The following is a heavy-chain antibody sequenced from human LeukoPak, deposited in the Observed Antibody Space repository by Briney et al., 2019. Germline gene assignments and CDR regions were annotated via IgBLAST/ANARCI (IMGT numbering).Heavy chain of an antibody. Sequence: GSSVKVSCKASGGTFSSYAISWVRQAPGQGLEWMGGIIPIFGTANYAQKLQGRVTMTTDTSTSTAYMELRSLRSDDTAVYYCARTIAAAGPTYYYYGMDVWGQGTTVTVSS. V-gene: IGHV1-69*05. J-gene: IGHJ6*02. CDR1: GGTFSSYA. CDR3: ARTIAAAGPTYYYYGMDV. D-gene: IGHD6-13*01. CDR2: IIPIFGTA.